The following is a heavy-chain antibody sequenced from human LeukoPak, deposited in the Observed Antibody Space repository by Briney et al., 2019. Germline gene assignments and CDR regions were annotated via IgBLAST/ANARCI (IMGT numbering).Heavy chain of an antibody. CDR3: ASIRVGATSFDY. CDR1: GGSIGSSFYY. Sequence: PSETLSLTCTVSGGSIGSSFYYWGWIRQPPGKGLEWIGSIFYSGTTYYNPSLKSRVTISIDTSKNQFSLELNSVTAADTAVYYCASIRVGATSFDYWGQGTLVTVSS. CDR2: IFYSGTT. J-gene: IGHJ4*02. V-gene: IGHV4-39*01. D-gene: IGHD1-26*01.